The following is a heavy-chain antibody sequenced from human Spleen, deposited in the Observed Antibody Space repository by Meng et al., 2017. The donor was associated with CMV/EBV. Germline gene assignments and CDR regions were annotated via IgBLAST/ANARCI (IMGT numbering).Heavy chain of an antibody. J-gene: IGHJ3*02. D-gene: IGHD2-2*01. CDR3: ARAFGCSSNTCYGYVFDN. CDR2: TNPNSGDT. Sequence: ASVKVSCKASGYTFTDFYIHWVRQAPGQGLEWMGRTNPNSGDTNYAQKFQGRVTMTRDTSISTTYMERSRLRSDDTAVYYCARAFGCSSNTCYGYVFDNWGQGTMVTVSS. CDR1: GYTFTDFY. V-gene: IGHV1-2*06.